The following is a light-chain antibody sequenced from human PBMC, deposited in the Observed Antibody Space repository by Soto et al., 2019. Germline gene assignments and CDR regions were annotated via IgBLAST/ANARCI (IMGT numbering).Light chain of an antibody. CDR1: NSDIGAYDY. V-gene: IGLV2-14*01. CDR3: RSYTTTFTLV. CDR2: DVN. J-gene: IGLJ2*01. Sequence: QSALTQPASVSGSPGQSITISCTGTNSDIGAYDYVSWYQQHPGKAPKLMIWDVNNRPSGVSSRFSGSKSGNTASLTISGLQADDEADYYCRSYTTTFTLVFGGGTKVTVL.